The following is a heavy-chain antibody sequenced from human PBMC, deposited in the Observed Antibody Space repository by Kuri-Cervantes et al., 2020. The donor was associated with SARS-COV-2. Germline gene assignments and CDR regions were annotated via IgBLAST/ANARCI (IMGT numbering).Heavy chain of an antibody. D-gene: IGHD6-13*01. Sequence: SVKVSCKASGGTFSSYAISWVRQAPGQGLEWVGRIIPIFGIANYAQKFQGRVTITADKSTSTAYMELSSLRSEDTAMYYCARDAAADNLSDYWGQGTLVTVSS. CDR3: ARDAAADNLSDY. V-gene: IGHV1-69*04. CDR2: IIPIFGIA. J-gene: IGHJ4*02. CDR1: GGTFSSYA.